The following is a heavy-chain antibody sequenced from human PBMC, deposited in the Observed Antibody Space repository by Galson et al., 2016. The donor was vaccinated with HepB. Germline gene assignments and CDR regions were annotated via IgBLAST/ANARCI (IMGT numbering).Heavy chain of an antibody. CDR2: NSGSGETT. V-gene: IGHV3-23*01. D-gene: IGHD4-11*01. CDR3: ARGLGSTNYGLDV. J-gene: IGHJ6*02. Sequence: SLRLSCAGSGFTFSSFAMSWVRQAPGKGLEWVSGNSGSGETTYYADSVKGRFPISRDNSKNTLYLKMLSLGAEDTAVYYCARGLGSTNYGLDVWGQGTTVTVSS. CDR1: GFTFSSFA.